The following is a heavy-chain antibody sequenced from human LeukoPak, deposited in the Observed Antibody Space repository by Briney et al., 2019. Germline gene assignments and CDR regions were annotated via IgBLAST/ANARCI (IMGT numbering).Heavy chain of an antibody. J-gene: IGHJ4*02. CDR3: ATGGIAARRTYYFDY. CDR1: GYTLTELS. CDR2: FDPEDGET. Sequence: ASVKVSCKVSGYTLTELSMHWVRQAPGKRLEWMGGFDPEDGETIYAQKFQGRVTMTEDTSTDTAYMELSSLRSEDTAVYYCATGGIAARRTYYFDYWGQGTLVTVSS. V-gene: IGHV1-24*01. D-gene: IGHD6-6*01.